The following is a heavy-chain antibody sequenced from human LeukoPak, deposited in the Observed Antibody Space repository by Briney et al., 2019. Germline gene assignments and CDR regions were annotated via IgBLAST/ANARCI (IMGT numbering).Heavy chain of an antibody. Sequence: GGSLRLSCAAFGFTVSSNYMSWVRQAPGKGLEWVSVIYSGGSTYYADSVKGRFTISRDNSKNTLYLQMNSLRAEDTAVYYCASMGGFLEWLPDDAFDIWGQGTMVTVSS. CDR3: ASMGGFLEWLPDDAFDI. V-gene: IGHV3-66*01. D-gene: IGHD3-3*01. CDR2: IYSGGST. CDR1: GFTVSSNY. J-gene: IGHJ3*02.